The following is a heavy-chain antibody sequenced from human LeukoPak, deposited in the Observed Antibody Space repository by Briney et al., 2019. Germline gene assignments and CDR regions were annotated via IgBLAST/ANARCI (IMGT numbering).Heavy chain of an antibody. CDR3: AREKLRFLEWLSAYGMDV. D-gene: IGHD3-3*01. CDR2: ISSSGTTI. CDR1: GFAFSDYY. J-gene: IGHJ6*02. Sequence: PGGSLRLSCAASGFAFSDYYMSWIRQAPGKGLEWVSKISSSGTTIYYADSVKGRFTISRDNAKNSLYLQMNSLRAEDTAVYYCAREKLRFLEWLSAYGMDVWGQGTTVTVSS. V-gene: IGHV3-11*01.